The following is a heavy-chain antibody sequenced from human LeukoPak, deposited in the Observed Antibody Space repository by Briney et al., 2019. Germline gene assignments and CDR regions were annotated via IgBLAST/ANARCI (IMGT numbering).Heavy chain of an antibody. CDR2: ISGSGGST. Sequence: SGGSLRLSCAASGFTFSSYAMSWVRQAPGKGLEWVSAISGSGGSTYYADSVKGRFTISRDNSKNTLYLQMNSLRAEDTAVYYCAKDIGGVIGFDAFDIWGQGTMVTVSS. CDR1: GFTFSSYA. D-gene: IGHD3-16*01. V-gene: IGHV3-23*01. J-gene: IGHJ3*02. CDR3: AKDIGGVIGFDAFDI.